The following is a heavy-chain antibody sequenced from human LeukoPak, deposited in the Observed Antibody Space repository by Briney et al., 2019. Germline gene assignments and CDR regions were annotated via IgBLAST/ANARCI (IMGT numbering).Heavy chain of an antibody. D-gene: IGHD2-8*02. J-gene: IGHJ4*02. Sequence: GGSLRLSCAASGFTFSSHAMHWVRQATGKGLEWVAFISYDGSYKYYADSVKGRFTISRDNSKNTLYLQMNSLRAEDTAVYYCARARTGPPSYDFDYWGQGTLVTVSS. CDR1: GFTFSSHA. CDR3: ARARTGPPSYDFDY. CDR2: ISYDGSYK. V-gene: IGHV3-30*01.